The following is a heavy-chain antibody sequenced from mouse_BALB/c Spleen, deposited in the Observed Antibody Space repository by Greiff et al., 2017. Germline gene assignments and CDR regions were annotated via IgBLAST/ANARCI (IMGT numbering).Heavy chain of an antibody. Sequence: EVKVEESGGGLVQPGGSMKLSCVASGFTFSSYWMSWVRQSPEKGLEWVAEIRLKSDNYATHYAESVTGKFTISRDDSKSRLYLQMNSLRAEDTGIYYCTEEYLAYWGQGTLVTVSA. CDR1: GFTFSSYW. CDR3: TEEYLAY. V-gene: IGHV6-3*01. J-gene: IGHJ3*01. D-gene: IGHD5-2*01. CDR2: IRLKSDNYAT.